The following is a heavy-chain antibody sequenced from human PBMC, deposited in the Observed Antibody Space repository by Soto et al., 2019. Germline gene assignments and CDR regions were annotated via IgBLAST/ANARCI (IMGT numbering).Heavy chain of an antibody. J-gene: IGHJ6*02. CDR2: ISYDGGNK. CDR1: GFTFSSYG. D-gene: IGHD1-26*01. CDR3: AKHSVRWAHYGMDV. V-gene: IGHV3-30*18. Sequence: GGSLRLSCAASGFTFSSYGMHWVRQAPGKGLEWVAVISYDGGNKYYADSVKGRSTISRDNSKNTLYLQMNSLRAEDTAVYYCAKHSVRWAHYGMDVWGQGTTVTVSS.